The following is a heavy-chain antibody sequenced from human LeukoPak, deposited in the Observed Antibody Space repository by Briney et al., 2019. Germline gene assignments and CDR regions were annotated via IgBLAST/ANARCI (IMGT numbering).Heavy chain of an antibody. D-gene: IGHD2/OR15-2a*01. CDR3: ARSFLDYMDV. J-gene: IGHJ6*03. V-gene: IGHV4-4*07. CDR2: IYKSGTT. Sequence: PSETLSLTCTVSGESINPYYWNWIRQSAGKGLEWIGHIYKSGTTNFNPSLTSRVTMSLDTSRNQFSLKLRSVPAADTAVYFCARSFLDYMDVWGKGTTVTVSS. CDR1: GESINPYY.